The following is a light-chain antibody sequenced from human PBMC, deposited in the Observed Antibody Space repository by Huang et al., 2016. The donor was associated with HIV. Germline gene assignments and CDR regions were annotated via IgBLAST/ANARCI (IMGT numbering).Light chain of an antibody. CDR2: GAS. J-gene: IGKJ1*01. CDR1: QSVSSN. V-gene: IGKV3-15*01. Sequence: EIVMTQSPATLPVSPGERVTLPCRASQSVSSNLAWYQQKPGQAPRLLMYGASTRAAGFPARFSGSGSGTEFTLTISSLQSEDFALYFCQQYYDWPRTFGQGTKVEIK. CDR3: QQYYDWPRT.